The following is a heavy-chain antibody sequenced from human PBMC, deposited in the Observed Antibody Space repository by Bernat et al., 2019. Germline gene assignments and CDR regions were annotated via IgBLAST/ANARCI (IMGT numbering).Heavy chain of an antibody. J-gene: IGHJ4*02. D-gene: IGHD1-26*01. Sequence: QVQLQESGPGLVKPSETLSLTCTVSGGSISSSSYYWGWIRQPPGKGLEWIGSIYYSGSTYYNPSLKSRVTISVDTSKNQFSLKLSSVTAADTAVYYCARLALGATDLGVFDYWGQGTLVTVSS. CDR2: IYYSGST. CDR1: GGSISSSSYY. CDR3: ARLALGATDLGVFDY. V-gene: IGHV4-39*01.